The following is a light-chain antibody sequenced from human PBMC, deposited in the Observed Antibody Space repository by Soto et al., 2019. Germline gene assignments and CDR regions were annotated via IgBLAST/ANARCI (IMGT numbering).Light chain of an antibody. CDR2: WAS. CDR3: QQYYSTPWA. J-gene: IGKJ1*01. Sequence: DIVMTQSPEYLAVSLGERATINCKSSQSVLHRSNSRNYLAWYQQKPGQPPKLPTYWASHRESGVPDRFSGSGSGTDFTLTISSLQAEDVAVYYCQQYYSTPWAFGQGTKVEIK. V-gene: IGKV4-1*01. CDR1: QSVLHRSNSRNY.